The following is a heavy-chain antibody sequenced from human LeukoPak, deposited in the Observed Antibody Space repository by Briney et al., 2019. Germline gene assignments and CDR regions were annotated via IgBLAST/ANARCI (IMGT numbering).Heavy chain of an antibody. CDR2: IRFDGSIQ. CDR3: ARDLAGYSYGGYYYYGMDV. J-gene: IGHJ6*02. D-gene: IGHD5-18*01. CDR1: GFTFSSYG. V-gene: IGHV3-30*02. Sequence: GGSLRLSCAASGFTFSSYGMHWVRQAPGKGLEWVAFIRFDGSIQNYVDSVKGRFTISRDNSKNTLYLQMNSLRAEDTAVYYCARDLAGYSYGGYYYYGMDVWGQGTTVTVSS.